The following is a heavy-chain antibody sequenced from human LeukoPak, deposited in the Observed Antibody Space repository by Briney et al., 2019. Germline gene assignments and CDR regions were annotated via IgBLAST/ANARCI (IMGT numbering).Heavy chain of an antibody. J-gene: IGHJ4*02. CDR3: AKDLNVAAAGYYFDY. V-gene: IGHV3-30*18. Sequence: QPGGPLRLSCAASGFTLSNYGMPCVRQAPGKGPEWVAAVANDGRDKRYADSVKGRFTISSDNSKNTVYLQMNSLRADDTAVYYCAKDLNVAAAGYYFDYWGQGTLVTVSS. CDR2: VANDGRDK. D-gene: IGHD6-13*01. CDR1: GFTLSNYG.